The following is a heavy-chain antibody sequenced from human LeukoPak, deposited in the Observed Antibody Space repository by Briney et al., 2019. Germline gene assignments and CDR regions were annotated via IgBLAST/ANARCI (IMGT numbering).Heavy chain of an antibody. V-gene: IGHV3-23*01. J-gene: IGHJ4*02. CDR1: GFAFSSYA. CDR2: ISGSGSST. Sequence: GGSLRLSCAASGFAFSSYAMNWVRQAAGKGPEWVSSISGSGSSTHYADSVKGRFTISRDNSKNTLYLQMKSLRAEDTAVYYCTKESLPDSSNWYPDSWGQGTLVTVSS. D-gene: IGHD6-13*01. CDR3: TKESLPDSSNWYPDS.